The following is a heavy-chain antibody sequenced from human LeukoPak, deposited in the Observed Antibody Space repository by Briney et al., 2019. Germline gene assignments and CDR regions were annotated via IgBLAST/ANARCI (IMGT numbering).Heavy chain of an antibody. CDR2: ISGSGGST. Sequence: PGGSLRLSCAASGFTFSSYAMSWVRQAPGRGLEWVSAISGSGGSTYYADSVKGRFTISRDNSKNTLYLQMNSLRAEDTAVYYCAKDIGSSSIFDYWGQGTLVTVSS. J-gene: IGHJ4*02. V-gene: IGHV3-23*01. CDR1: GFTFSSYA. CDR3: AKDIGSSSIFDY. D-gene: IGHD6-13*01.